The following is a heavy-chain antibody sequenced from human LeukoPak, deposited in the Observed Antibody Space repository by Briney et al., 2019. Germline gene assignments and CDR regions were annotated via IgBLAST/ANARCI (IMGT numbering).Heavy chain of an antibody. V-gene: IGHV4-39*07. CDR1: GGSISSSSYY. CDR2: IYYSGSI. D-gene: IGHD5-18*01. Sequence: SETLSLTCTVSGGSISSSSYYWGWIRQPPGKGLEWVGSIYYSGSIYYNPSLKSRVTISVDTSKNQFSLKLSSVTAADTAVYYCARTTEGGYSYGYFYYYYMDVWGKGTTVTISS. CDR3: ARTTEGGYSYGYFYYYYMDV. J-gene: IGHJ6*03.